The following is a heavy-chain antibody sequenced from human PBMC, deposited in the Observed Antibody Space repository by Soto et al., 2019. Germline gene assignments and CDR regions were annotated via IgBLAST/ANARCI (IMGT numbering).Heavy chain of an antibody. Sequence: EVQLLESGGGWVQPGGSLRLSCAASGFTFSGYAMNWVRQAPGKGLDWVSGISGSGGSTYYTDSLKGRFIISRDKSKKTLYAQMNSLRAEDTAVYYCAKDASSSGWYWCFDLWGRGTLVTVSS. V-gene: IGHV3-23*01. CDR2: ISGSGGST. CDR1: GFTFSGYA. J-gene: IGHJ2*01. D-gene: IGHD6-19*01. CDR3: AKDASSSGWYWCFDL.